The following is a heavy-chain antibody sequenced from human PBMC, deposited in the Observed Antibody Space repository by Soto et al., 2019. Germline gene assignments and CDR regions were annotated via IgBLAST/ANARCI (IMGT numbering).Heavy chain of an antibody. V-gene: IGHV4-30-4*01. CDR3: ARVSGHNTGYYSVYFMDV. D-gene: IGHD5-18*01. J-gene: IGHJ6*02. CDR2: IYYTGST. CDR1: GGSISSGDYY. Sequence: SETLSLTCNVSGGSISSGDYYGTWIRQSPGKGLEWIGYIYYTGSTFYSPSLKSRVNISLDTSENHFYLDMNSVTAADTAVYFCARVSGHNTGYYSVYFMDVWGQGNTVT.